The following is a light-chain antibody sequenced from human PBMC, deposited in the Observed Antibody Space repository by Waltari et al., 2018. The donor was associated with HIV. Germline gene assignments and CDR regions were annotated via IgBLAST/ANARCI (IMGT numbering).Light chain of an antibody. Sequence: QSELTQPPSVSAAPGQRVTISCTGSSSNIGAGYDVHWYQQVPGRAPKVVIYGNSNRPAGVRDRFSGSKSGSSASLVITGLQSEDEADYYCQSYDSNLSGLFGGGTKVTVL. CDR1: SSNIGAGYD. CDR2: GNS. J-gene: IGLJ2*01. CDR3: QSYDSNLSGL. V-gene: IGLV1-40*01.